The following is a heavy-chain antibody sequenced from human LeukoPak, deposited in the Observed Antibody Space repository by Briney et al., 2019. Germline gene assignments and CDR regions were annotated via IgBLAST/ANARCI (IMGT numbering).Heavy chain of an antibody. Sequence: GGSLRLSCAASGFTFSSYSMNWVRQAPGKGLEWVSSISSSSSYIYYADSVKGRFTISRDNAKNSLYLQMNSLRAEATAVYYCARVLVAGTNYWGQGTLVTVSS. CDR3: ARVLVAGTNY. CDR1: GFTFSSYS. D-gene: IGHD6-19*01. V-gene: IGHV3-21*01. CDR2: ISSSSSYI. J-gene: IGHJ4*02.